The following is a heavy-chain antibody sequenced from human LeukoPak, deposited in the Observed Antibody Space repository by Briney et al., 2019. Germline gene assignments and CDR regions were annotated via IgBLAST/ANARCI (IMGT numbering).Heavy chain of an antibody. D-gene: IGHD6-13*01. V-gene: IGHV1-2*02. CDR3: ARLNSSSWYYSDY. CDR2: INPNSGGT. Sequence: EASVKVSCKASGYTFTGYYMHWVRQAPGQGLEWMGWINPNSGGTNYAQKFQGKVTMTRDTSISTAYMELSRLRSDDTAVYYCARLNSSSWYYSDYWGQGTLVTVSS. CDR1: GYTFTGYY. J-gene: IGHJ4*02.